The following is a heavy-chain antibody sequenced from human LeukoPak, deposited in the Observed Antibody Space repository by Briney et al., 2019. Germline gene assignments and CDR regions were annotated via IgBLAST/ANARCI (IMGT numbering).Heavy chain of an antibody. D-gene: IGHD3-16*02. V-gene: IGHV3-21*04. J-gene: IGHJ4*02. CDR2: LDSSGAYI. CDR1: GFTFNTYT. Sequence: GGSLRLSCAASGFTFNTYTMNWARQAPGKGLEWLSSLDSSGAYIFYADSVKGRFIISRDNAKNSLYLQMNSLRAEDTAVYYCAKADDYVWGSYRYFYFDYWGQGTLVTVSS. CDR3: AKADDYVWGSYRYFYFDY.